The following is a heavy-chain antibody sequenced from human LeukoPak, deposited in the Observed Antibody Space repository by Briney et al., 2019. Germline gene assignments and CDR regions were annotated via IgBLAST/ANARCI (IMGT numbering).Heavy chain of an antibody. Sequence: ASVKVSCKVSGYTLTELSMHWVRQAPGKGLEWMGGFDPEDGETIYAQKFQGRVTMTEDTSTDTAYMELSSLRSEDTAVYYCARPSGTYFPIDYWGQGTLVTVSS. J-gene: IGHJ4*02. D-gene: IGHD1-26*01. CDR1: GYTLTELS. V-gene: IGHV1-24*01. CDR3: ARPSGTYFPIDY. CDR2: FDPEDGET.